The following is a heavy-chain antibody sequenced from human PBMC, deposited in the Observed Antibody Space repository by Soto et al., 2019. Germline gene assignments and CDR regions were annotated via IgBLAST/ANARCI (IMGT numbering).Heavy chain of an antibody. CDR3: ARGSRGYYYYGMDV. CDR1: GGSISSGGYY. CDR2: VYYSGST. J-gene: IGHJ6*02. Sequence: SETLSLTCTVSGGSISSGGYYWSWIRQHPGKGLEWIGYVYYSGSTYYNPSLKSRVTISVDTSKNQFSLKLSSVTAADTAVYYCARGSRGYYYYGMDVWGQGTTVTVSS. V-gene: IGHV4-31*03. D-gene: IGHD1-1*01.